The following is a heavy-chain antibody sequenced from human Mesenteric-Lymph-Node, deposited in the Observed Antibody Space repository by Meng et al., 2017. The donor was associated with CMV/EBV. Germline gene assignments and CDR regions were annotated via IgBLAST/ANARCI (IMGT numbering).Heavy chain of an antibody. Sequence: LSLSCSVSGGSITSTDWWSWVRQSPGRGLEWIGEISHSGGDNYNPSLKPRVKISVDESKNQFFLELTSVTAADTAVYYCAREMWLDLWGQGTLVTVSS. CDR1: GGSITSTDW. CDR2: ISHSGGD. D-gene: IGHD5-12*01. V-gene: IGHV4-4*02. J-gene: IGHJ5*02. CDR3: AREMWLDL.